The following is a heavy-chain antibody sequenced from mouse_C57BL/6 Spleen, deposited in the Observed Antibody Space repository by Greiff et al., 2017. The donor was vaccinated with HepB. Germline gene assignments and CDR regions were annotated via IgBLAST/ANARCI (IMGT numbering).Heavy chain of an antibody. Sequence: EVMLVESGGGLVKPGGSLKLSCAASGFTFSDYGMHWVRQAPEKGLEWVAYISSGSSTIYYADTVKGRFTISRDNAKNTLFLQMTSLRSEDTAMYYCARDYSNYEHYFDYWGQGTTLTVSS. CDR1: GFTFSDYG. J-gene: IGHJ2*01. CDR3: ARDYSNYEHYFDY. V-gene: IGHV5-17*01. D-gene: IGHD2-5*01. CDR2: ISSGSSTI.